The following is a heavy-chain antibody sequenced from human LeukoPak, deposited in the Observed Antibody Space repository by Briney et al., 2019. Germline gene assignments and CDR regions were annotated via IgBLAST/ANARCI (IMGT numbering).Heavy chain of an antibody. CDR2: IYSGGST. D-gene: IGHD5-18*01. CDR3: ARGSYALLIDY. Sequence: PGGSLRLSCAASGFTVSSNYMSWVRQAPGKGLEWVSVIYSGGSTYYADSVKGRFTISRDNSKNTLYLQMNSLRAEDTAVYYCARGSYALLIDYWGQGTLVTVSS. V-gene: IGHV3-66*02. CDR1: GFTVSSNY. J-gene: IGHJ4*02.